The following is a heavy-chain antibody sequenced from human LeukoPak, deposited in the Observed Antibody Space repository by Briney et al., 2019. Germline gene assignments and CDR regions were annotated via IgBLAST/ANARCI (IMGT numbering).Heavy chain of an antibody. D-gene: IGHD2-21*02. V-gene: IGHV1-69*13. CDR2: IIPIFGTA. Sequence: ASVKVSCKASGYTFTSYGISWVRQAPGQGLEWMGGIIPIFGTANYAQKFQGRVTITADESTSTAYMELSSLRSEDTAVYYCARASVVVTTRFDYWGQGTLVTVSS. J-gene: IGHJ4*02. CDR1: GYTFTSYG. CDR3: ARASVVVTTRFDY.